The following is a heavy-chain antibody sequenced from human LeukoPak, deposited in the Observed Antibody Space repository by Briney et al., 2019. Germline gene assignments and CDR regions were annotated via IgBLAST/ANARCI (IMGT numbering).Heavy chain of an antibody. Sequence: GGSLRLSCAASGFTFSSYEMNWVRQAPGKGLEWVSYISSSGNTIYYADSVKGRFTISRDNAKNSLYLQMNSLRAEDTAVYYCARDKEHGDSFFDNWGQGTLVTVSS. J-gene: IGHJ4*02. V-gene: IGHV3-48*03. CDR3: ARDKEHGDSFFDN. CDR2: ISSSGNTI. D-gene: IGHD4-17*01. CDR1: GFTFSSYE.